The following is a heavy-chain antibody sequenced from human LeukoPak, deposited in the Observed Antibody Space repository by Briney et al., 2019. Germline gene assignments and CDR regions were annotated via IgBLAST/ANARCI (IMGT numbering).Heavy chain of an antibody. CDR2: IYYSGST. CDR3: AREGEYCSSTSCYLSAFDI. J-gene: IGHJ3*02. Sequence: PSETLSLTCTVSGGSISSYYWSWIRQPPGKGLEWIGYIYYSGSTNYNPSLKSRVTISVDTSKNQFSLKLSSVTAADTAVYYCAREGEYCSSTSCYLSAFDIWGQGTMVTVSS. CDR1: GGSISSYY. V-gene: IGHV4-59*01. D-gene: IGHD2-2*01.